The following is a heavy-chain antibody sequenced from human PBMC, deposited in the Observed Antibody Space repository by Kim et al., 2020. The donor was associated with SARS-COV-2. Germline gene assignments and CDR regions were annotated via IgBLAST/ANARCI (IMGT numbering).Heavy chain of an antibody. Sequence: VKGRFTISRDNSKNTLYLQMNSLRAEDTAVYYCAKGSIAAAGTGFDYWGQGTLVTVSS. V-gene: IGHV3-30*02. CDR3: AKGSIAAAGTGFDY. J-gene: IGHJ4*02. D-gene: IGHD6-13*01.